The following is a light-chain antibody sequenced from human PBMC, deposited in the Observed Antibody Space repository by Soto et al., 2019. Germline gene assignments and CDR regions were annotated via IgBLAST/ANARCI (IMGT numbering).Light chain of an antibody. CDR2: DAS. CDR1: QSVSSY. V-gene: IGKV3-11*01. CDR3: QRRSNWPPT. Sequence: EIVLTQSPATLSLSPGERATLSCRASQSVSSYLAWYQQKPGQAPRLLIYDASNRATGIPARFSGSGSGTVFTPTISRLEPDDVADYCRQRRSNWPPTFGQGTKVEIK. J-gene: IGKJ2*01.